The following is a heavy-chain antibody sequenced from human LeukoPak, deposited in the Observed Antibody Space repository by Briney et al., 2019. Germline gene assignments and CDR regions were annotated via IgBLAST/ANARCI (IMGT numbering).Heavy chain of an antibody. D-gene: IGHD6-13*01. CDR2: INHSGGT. J-gene: IGHJ4*02. V-gene: IGHV4-34*01. CDR3: ARGRILHSSSALGY. Sequence: PSETLSLTCAVYGGSFSGYYWSWIRQPPGKGLEWIGEINHSGGTNYNPSLKSRVTISIDTSKNQFSLNLRSVTAADTAVHYCARGRILHSSSALGYWGQGTLVTISS. CDR1: GGSFSGYY.